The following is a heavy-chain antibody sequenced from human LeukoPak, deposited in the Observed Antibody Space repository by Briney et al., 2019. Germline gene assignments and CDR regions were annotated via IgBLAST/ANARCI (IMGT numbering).Heavy chain of an antibody. CDR2: INQDASEE. V-gene: IGHV3-7*01. J-gene: IGHJ4*02. Sequence: GGSLRLSCAASGFTFGSYWMSWVRQAPXXGXEWVANINQDASEEYYVDSVKGRFTISRDNAKNSLYLQMNSLRAEDTAVYYCARDKVVGATYFDFWGQGTLVTVSS. D-gene: IGHD1-26*01. CDR3: ARDKVVGATYFDF. CDR1: GFTFGSYW.